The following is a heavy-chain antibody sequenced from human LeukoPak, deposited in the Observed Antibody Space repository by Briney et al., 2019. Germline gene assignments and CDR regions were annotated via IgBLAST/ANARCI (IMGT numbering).Heavy chain of an antibody. Sequence: GGSLRLSCAASGFTFSNAWMSWVRQAPGKGLEWVSYISTSSIVYYADSVKGRFTISRDNAKNSLYLQMNSLRAEDTAMYYCARDAYDSSGWLDYWGQGTLVTVSS. V-gene: IGHV3-69-1*01. CDR1: GFTFSNAW. CDR3: ARDAYDSSGWLDY. CDR2: ISTSSIV. D-gene: IGHD6-19*01. J-gene: IGHJ4*02.